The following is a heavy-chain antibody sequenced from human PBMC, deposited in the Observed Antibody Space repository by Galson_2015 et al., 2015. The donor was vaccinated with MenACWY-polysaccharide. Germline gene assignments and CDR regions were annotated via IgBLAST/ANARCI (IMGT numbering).Heavy chain of an antibody. D-gene: IGHD3-3*01. V-gene: IGHV5-51*03. J-gene: IGHJ4*02. CDR2: IYLGDSDT. CDR3: ARRFWILEYLDW. CDR1: GYSFTPYW. Sequence: QPGAEVKKPGEFLKISCKGSGYSFTPYWVAWVCQMHGKGLERMGMIYLGDSDTRYRPSFQGKVIISADKSGDTAYLQWISLKASDTAMYYCARRFWILEYLDWWGQGTLVTVSS.